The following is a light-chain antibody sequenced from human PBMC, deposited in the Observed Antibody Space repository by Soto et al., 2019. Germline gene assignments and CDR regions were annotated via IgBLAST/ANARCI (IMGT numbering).Light chain of an antibody. Sequence: EIVLTQSPGTLSLSPGERVSLSCRASQTINRSFLAWYQQKPGQAPRLLIYGASSRATGVPDRFSGSGSGTDFTLTISRLEPGDFAMYYCQQYGNSPRTFGQGTKVEIK. CDR1: QTINRSF. V-gene: IGKV3-20*01. CDR2: GAS. J-gene: IGKJ1*01. CDR3: QQYGNSPRT.